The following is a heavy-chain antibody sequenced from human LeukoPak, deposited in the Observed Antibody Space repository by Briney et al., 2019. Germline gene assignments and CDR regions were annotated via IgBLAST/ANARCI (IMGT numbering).Heavy chain of an antibody. D-gene: IGHD4-17*01. J-gene: IGHJ4*02. Sequence: ASVKVSCKASGGTFSSYAISWVRQAPGQGLEWMGWISAYNGNTNYAQKLQGRVTMTTDTSTSTAYMELRSLRSDDTAVYYCARDPSGDYFDYWGQGTLVTVSS. CDR1: GGTFSSYA. V-gene: IGHV1-18*01. CDR3: ARDPSGDYFDY. CDR2: ISAYNGNT.